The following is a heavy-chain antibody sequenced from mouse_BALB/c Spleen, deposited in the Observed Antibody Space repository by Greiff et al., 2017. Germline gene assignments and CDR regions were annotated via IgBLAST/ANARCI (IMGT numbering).Heavy chain of an antibody. CDR2: INPYNDGT. Sequence: EVKLVESGPELVKPGASVKMSCKASGYTFTSYVMHWVKQKPGQGLEWIGYINPYNDGTKYNEKFKGKATLTSDKSSSTAYMELSSLTSEDSAVYYCSSLSWFAYWGQGTLVTVSA. D-gene: IGHD6-5*01. CDR1: GYTFTSYV. V-gene: IGHV1-14*01. J-gene: IGHJ3*01. CDR3: SSLSWFAY.